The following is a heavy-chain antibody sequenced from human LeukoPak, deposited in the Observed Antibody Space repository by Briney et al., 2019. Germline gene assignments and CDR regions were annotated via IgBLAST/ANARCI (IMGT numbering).Heavy chain of an antibody. CDR2: IYYSGST. Sequence: SETLSLTCTVSGGSISSYYWSWIRQPPGKGLEWIGYIYYSGSTNYNPSLKSRVTISVDTSKNQFSLKLGSVTAADTAVYYCARDRGVGATGSIDYWGQGTLVTVSS. V-gene: IGHV4-59*01. CDR3: ARDRGVGATGSIDY. D-gene: IGHD1-26*01. CDR1: GGSISSYY. J-gene: IGHJ4*02.